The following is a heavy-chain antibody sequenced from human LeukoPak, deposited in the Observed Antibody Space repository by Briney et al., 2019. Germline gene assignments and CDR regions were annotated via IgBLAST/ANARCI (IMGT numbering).Heavy chain of an antibody. Sequence: GGSLRLSCAASGVTFSNYGMHWVRQAPGKGLEWVAVIWNDGKNDYHADSVKGRFTISRDNSKNTLLLQMNSLRAEDTAVYYCARDRGSRWFGPIDYWGLGTLVTVSS. CDR1: GVTFSNYG. CDR2: IWNDGKND. CDR3: ARDRGSRWFGPIDY. J-gene: IGHJ4*02. V-gene: IGHV3-33*08. D-gene: IGHD3-10*01.